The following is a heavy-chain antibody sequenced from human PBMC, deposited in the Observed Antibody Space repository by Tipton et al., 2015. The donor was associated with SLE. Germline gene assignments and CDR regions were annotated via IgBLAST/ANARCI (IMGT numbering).Heavy chain of an antibody. J-gene: IGHJ4*02. V-gene: IGHV1-18*01. CDR3: AREYPVRGVDY. CDR1: GYTFTSYG. CDR2: ISAYNGNT. D-gene: IGHD3-10*01. Sequence: QLVQSGAEVKKPGASVKVCCKASGYTFTSYGISWVRQAPGQGLEWMGWISAYNGNTNNAQKLQGRVTMTPDTSTSTAYMELRSRRSDDTAVYYCAREYPVRGVDYWGQGTLVTVSS.